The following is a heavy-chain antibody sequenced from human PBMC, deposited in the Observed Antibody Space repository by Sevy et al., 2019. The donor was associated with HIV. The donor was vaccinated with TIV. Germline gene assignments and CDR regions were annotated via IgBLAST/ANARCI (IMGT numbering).Heavy chain of an antibody. D-gene: IGHD3-3*01. J-gene: IGHJ6*02. V-gene: IGHV3-49*03. CDR1: GFTFGDYA. CDR2: IRSKAYGGTT. Sequence: GGSLRLSCTASGFTFGDYAMSWFRQAPGKGLEWVGFIRSKAYGGTTENAASVKGRFTISRDDSKSIAYLQMNSLKTEDTAVYYCTRVKTTIFGVVITDYYYYGMDVWGQGTTVTVSS. CDR3: TRVKTTIFGVVITDYYYYGMDV.